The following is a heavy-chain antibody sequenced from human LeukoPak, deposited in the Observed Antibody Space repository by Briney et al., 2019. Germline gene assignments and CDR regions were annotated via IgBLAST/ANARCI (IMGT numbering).Heavy chain of an antibody. D-gene: IGHD3-10*01. Sequence: SETLSLTCTVSTDSLRDYYWNWIRQSPGKGLEWIGYIYYTGNTNYNPSLKSRVTLSVDTSSKQFSLQMTSVTAADTAVYFCARGRFGSPPGCFESWGQGTLVTVSP. V-gene: IGHV4-59*01. CDR1: TDSLRDYY. CDR2: IYYTGNT. J-gene: IGHJ5*01. CDR3: ARGRFGSPPGCFES.